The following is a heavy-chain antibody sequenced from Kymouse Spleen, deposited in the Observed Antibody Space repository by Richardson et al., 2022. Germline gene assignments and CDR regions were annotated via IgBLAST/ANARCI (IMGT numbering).Heavy chain of an antibody. J-gene: IGHJ6*02. D-gene: IGHD4-17*01. CDR1: GGSISSSSYY. V-gene: IGHV4-39*01. CDR2: IYYSGST. Sequence: QLQLQESGPGLVKPSETLSLTCTVSGGSISSSSYYWGWIRQPPGKGLEWIGSIYYSGSTYYNPSLKSRVTISVDTSKNQFSLKLSSVTAADTAVYYCARQVTTYYYGMDVWGQGTTVTVSS. CDR3: ARQVTTYYYGMDV.